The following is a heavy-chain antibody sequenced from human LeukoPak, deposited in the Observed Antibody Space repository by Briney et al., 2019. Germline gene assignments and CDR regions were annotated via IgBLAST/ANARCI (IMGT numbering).Heavy chain of an antibody. CDR2: ISGSGGGT. Sequence: GGSLRLSCAASGVTFSNYAMNWVRQAPGKGLECVSGISGSGGGTYYADSVKGRFTISRDNSKNTLYLQMNSLRAEDTAVYYCAKDLNWGGRWGQGTLVTVSS. J-gene: IGHJ4*02. V-gene: IGHV3-23*01. CDR1: GVTFSNYA. D-gene: IGHD7-27*01. CDR3: AKDLNWGGR.